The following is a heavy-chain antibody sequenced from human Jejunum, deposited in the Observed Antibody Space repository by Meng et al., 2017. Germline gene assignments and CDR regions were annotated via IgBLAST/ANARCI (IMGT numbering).Heavy chain of an antibody. J-gene: IGHJ4*02. V-gene: IGHV4-4*02. CDR3: ARDWGCRDGYCFSGLLEF. D-gene: IGHD2-15*01. Sequence: QVQLQESGPGLVRPSGTLTLTCSFPGYSISSNSRWTWVRQPPGRGLEWIGEIYHGGDTNYNPSLTSPVTISVDKSKNQFTLRLNSVTAADTAIYYCARDWGCRDGYCFSGLLEFWGQGILVTVSS. CDR2: IYHGGDT. CDR1: GYSISSNSR.